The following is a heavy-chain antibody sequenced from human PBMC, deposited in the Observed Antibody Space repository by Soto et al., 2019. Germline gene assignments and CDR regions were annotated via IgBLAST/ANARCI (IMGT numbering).Heavy chain of an antibody. V-gene: IGHV4-34*01. J-gene: IGHJ5*02. CDR2: INHSGST. D-gene: IGHD6-13*01. CDR3: ARAYHGIAAAARVDP. CDR1: GGSFSGYY. Sequence: VQLQQWGAGLLEPSETLSLTCAVYGGSFSGYYWSWIRQPPGKGLEWIGEINHSGSTNYNPSLKSRVTISVDTSKNQFSLKLSSVTAADTAVYYCARAYHGIAAAARVDPWGQGTLVTVSS.